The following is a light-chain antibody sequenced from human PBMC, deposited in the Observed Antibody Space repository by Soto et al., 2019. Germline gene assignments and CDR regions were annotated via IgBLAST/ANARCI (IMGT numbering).Light chain of an antibody. CDR2: LGS. CDR1: QSLLHSNGYNY. CDR3: MQALQTPLT. V-gene: IGKV2-28*01. Sequence: DIVMTQSPLSLPVTPGEPASISCRSSQSLLHSNGYNYLDWYLQKPGQSRQLLIYLGSNRSSGVPDRFSGSGSGTDSTLKISRVEAEDVGVYYCMQALQTPLTFGGGTKVDIK. J-gene: IGKJ4*01.